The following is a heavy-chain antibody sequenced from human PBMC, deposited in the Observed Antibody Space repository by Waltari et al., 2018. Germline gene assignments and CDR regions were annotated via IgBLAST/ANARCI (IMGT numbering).Heavy chain of an antibody. CDR3: ASAPLATFVGNYFDS. Sequence: EVKMVESGGALVQPGGSLRLSCIASGFSFGSYWMAWVLQAPGKGLVCLSYIIPGGTVKYFLCFMECRFTISSDNAKSSLYLQMDSLTSDDTAFYYCASAPLATFVGNYFDSWGQGALVTVS. CDR1: GFSFGSYW. D-gene: IGHD3-10*01. J-gene: IGHJ4*02. CDR2: IIPGGTVK. V-gene: IGHV3-7*02.